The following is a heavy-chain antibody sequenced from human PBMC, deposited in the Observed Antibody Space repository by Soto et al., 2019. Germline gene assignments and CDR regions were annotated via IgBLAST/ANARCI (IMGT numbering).Heavy chain of an antibody. D-gene: IGHD3-22*01. J-gene: IGHJ5*02. CDR1: GGSFSGYY. CDR2: INHSGST. V-gene: IGHV4-34*01. CDR3: ARRTIHYYDSSGYSPGNWFDP. Sequence: ETLSLTCAVYGGSFSGYYWSWIRQPPGKGLEWIGEINHSGSTNYNPSLKSRVTISVDTSKNQFSLKLSSVTAADTAVYYCARRTIHYYDSSGYSPGNWFDPWGQGTLVTVSS.